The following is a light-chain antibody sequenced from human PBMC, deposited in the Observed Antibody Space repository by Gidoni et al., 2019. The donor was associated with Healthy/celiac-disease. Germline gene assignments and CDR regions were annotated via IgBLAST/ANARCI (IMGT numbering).Light chain of an antibody. CDR3: CSYAGSYTLKV. CDR2: DVS. CDR1: SSDVGGYNY. J-gene: IGLJ3*02. Sequence: QSALTQPRSVSGSPGQSVTISCTGTSSDVGGYNYVSWYQQHPDKAPKLMIYDVSKRPSGVPDRFSGSKSGNTASLTNSGLQAEDEADYYCCSYAGSYTLKVFGGGTKLTVL. V-gene: IGLV2-11*01.